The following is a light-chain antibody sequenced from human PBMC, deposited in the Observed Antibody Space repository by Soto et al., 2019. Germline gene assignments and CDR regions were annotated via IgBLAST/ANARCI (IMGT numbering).Light chain of an antibody. Sequence: QSALTQPPSASGSPGQSVTISCTGTSSDVGRYTYVSWYQQHPGKAPKLMVYDVNKRPSGVPDRFSGSKSGNTASLTVSGLQSEDEADYYCSSYAGSNNGVFGEGTKVTVL. CDR1: SSDVGRYTY. CDR2: DVN. V-gene: IGLV2-8*01. CDR3: SSYAGSNNGV. J-gene: IGLJ3*02.